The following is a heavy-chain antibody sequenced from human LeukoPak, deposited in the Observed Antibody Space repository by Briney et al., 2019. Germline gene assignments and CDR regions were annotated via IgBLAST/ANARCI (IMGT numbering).Heavy chain of an antibody. D-gene: IGHD1-14*01. CDR3: ASSGEPEYYYYYMDV. CDR2: INPSGGST. CDR1: GYTFTSYY. J-gene: IGHJ6*03. V-gene: IGHV1-46*01. Sequence: ASVKVSCKASGYTFTSYYMHWVRQAPGQGLEWMGIINPSGGSTSYAQKFQGRVTMTRDMSTSTVYMELSSLRSEDTAVYYCASSGEPEYYYYYMDVWGKGTTVTISS.